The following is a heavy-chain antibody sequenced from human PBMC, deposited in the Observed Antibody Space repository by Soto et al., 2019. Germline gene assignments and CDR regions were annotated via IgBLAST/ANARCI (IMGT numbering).Heavy chain of an antibody. CDR2: INPNGGST. CDR3: TRGLASGDY. CDR1: GYIFTNFY. J-gene: IGHJ4*02. V-gene: IGHV1-46*03. D-gene: IGHD6-6*01. Sequence: QVQLVQPGAEVMKPVASVKFSCKASGYIFTNFYIHWVRQAPGQGIEWIGIINPNGGSTNYAQNIQGRVTMTRDTSTSTVYMDLSSLRSEDTAVYYCTRGLASGDYWGQGTLITVSS.